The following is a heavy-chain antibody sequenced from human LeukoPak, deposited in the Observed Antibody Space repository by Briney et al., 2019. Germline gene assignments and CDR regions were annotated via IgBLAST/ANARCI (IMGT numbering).Heavy chain of an antibody. Sequence: GASVKVSCKASGYTFTSYDINWVRQATGQGLEWMGWMNPNSGNTGYAQKFQGRVTMTRNTSISTAYMELSSLRSEDTAVYYCARGRYFDWFTYYYYGMDVWGQGTTVTVSS. J-gene: IGHJ6*02. CDR1: GYTFTSYD. CDR3: ARGRYFDWFTYYYYGMDV. V-gene: IGHV1-8*01. CDR2: MNPNSGNT. D-gene: IGHD3-9*01.